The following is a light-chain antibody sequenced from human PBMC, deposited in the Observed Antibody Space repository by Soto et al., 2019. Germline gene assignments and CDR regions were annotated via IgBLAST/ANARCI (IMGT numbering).Light chain of an antibody. CDR2: GTS. V-gene: IGKV3-20*01. CDR1: QSVASIN. J-gene: IGKJ1*01. CDR3: QHFGNSLWT. Sequence: EIVFTQAPGTLCFSPGERATLSCRASQSVASINLAWYQQRSGQAPRLLIYGTSSRAIHTPDRFSGSGSGTDFTLTISDLEPEDFAVYFCQHFGNSLWTFGQGTKVDIK.